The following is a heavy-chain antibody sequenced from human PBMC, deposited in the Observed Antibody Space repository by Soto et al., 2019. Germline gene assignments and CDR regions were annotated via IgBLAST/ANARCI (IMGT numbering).Heavy chain of an antibody. D-gene: IGHD3-22*01. Sequence: QVQLVQSGGELRKPGASVKVSCEASGYSFRSYGINWVRQAPGQGLEWMGWINPYNGNRNYAQKFEDRITMTTDTSTNTGYMELRSLRSDDTAVYYCARDRLRGYDSSGFYSWGQGTLVIVSS. CDR3: ARDRLRGYDSSGFYS. J-gene: IGHJ5*02. CDR2: INPYNGNR. CDR1: GYSFRSYG. V-gene: IGHV1-18*01.